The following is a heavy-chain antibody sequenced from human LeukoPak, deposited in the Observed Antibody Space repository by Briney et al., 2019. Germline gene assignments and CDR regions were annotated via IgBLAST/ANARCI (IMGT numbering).Heavy chain of an antibody. Sequence: KSSETLSLTCTVSGGSISSGGYYWSWIRQHPGKGLEWIGYIYYSGSTYYNPSLKSRVTISVDTSKNQFSLKLSSVTAADTAVYYCARDPADKDYFDYWGQGTLVTVSS. CDR1: GGSISSGGYY. CDR2: IYYSGST. J-gene: IGHJ4*02. CDR3: ARDPADKDYFDY. V-gene: IGHV4-31*03.